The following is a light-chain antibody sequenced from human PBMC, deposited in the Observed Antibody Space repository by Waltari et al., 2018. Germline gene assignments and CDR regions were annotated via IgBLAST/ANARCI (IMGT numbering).Light chain of an antibody. V-gene: IGLV2-14*03. CDR2: DVT. Sequence: QSALTQPASVSGSPGQSVSISCSGTTSDIGRYEYVSWYFQHPGEAPKLLIYDVTKRPSGISSRFSGSRSGNTASLTISGLQAEDEGDYFCSSYRSSSTLVVFGGGTKLTVL. J-gene: IGLJ2*01. CDR3: SSYRSSSTLVV. CDR1: TSDIGRYEY.